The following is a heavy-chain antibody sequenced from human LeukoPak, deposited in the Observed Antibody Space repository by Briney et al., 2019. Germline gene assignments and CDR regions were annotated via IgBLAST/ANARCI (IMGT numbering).Heavy chain of an antibody. CDR2: ITSNGGST. CDR1: GFTFSIYA. CDR3: AVYCSGGCYSGLV. Sequence: PGGSLRLSRSASGFTFSIYAMHWVRQAPGKGLQYVSAITSNGGSTYYADSVKGRFTISRDNSKNTLYLQMNSLRAEDTAVYYCAVYCSGGCYSGLVWGQGTLVTVSS. V-gene: IGHV3-64*04. J-gene: IGHJ4*02. D-gene: IGHD2-21*02.